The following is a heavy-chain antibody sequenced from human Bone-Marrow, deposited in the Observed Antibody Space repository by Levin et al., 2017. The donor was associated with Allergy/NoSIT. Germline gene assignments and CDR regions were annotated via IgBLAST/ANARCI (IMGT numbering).Heavy chain of an antibody. V-gene: IGHV2-5*02. D-gene: IGHD6-13*01. CDR2: IYWDGDK. J-gene: IGHJ4*02. CDR3: AHRGPSILVHPGAPLYYFDF. Sequence: ESGPTLVKPTQTLTLTCAFSGFSLSTSGVGVGWIRQSPGKALEWLALIYWDGDKRYSPSLESRLTIGKDTSENEVVLTMTNMDPVDTGTYYCAHRGPSILVHPGAPLYYFDFWGQGALVTVSS. CDR1: GFSLSTSGVG.